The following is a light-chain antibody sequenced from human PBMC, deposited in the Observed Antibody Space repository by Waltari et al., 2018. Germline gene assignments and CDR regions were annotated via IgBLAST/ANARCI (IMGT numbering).Light chain of an antibody. CDR3: ASWDSSLSAGV. V-gene: IGLV1-51*01. CDR2: DHK. CDR1: SSNIGKNP. Sequence: QSGLTQPPSVSAAPGQQVTISCSGTSSNIGKNPVFWYQQLPGTAPKLLHYDHKKRPPEYPYLFSGSKPGTSATLGITGLQTGDEAHFYCASWDSSLSAGVFCGGTKLTVL. J-gene: IGLJ3*02.